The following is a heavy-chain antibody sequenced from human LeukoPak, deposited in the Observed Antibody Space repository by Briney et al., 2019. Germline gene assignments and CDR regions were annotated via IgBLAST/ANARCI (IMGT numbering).Heavy chain of an antibody. D-gene: IGHD1-1*01. CDR1: VYTFTNYD. V-gene: IGHV1-8*01. CDR2: VNPDSGDT. J-gene: IGHJ4*02. Sequence: ASVKVSCKTSVYTFTNYDINWVRQASGQGLEWMGWVNPDSGDTGYAQKFQGRLTMITNTSSRMAYMEMTSLTSEDTAVYYCTRDWTYWGPGTLVTVSS. CDR3: TRDWTY.